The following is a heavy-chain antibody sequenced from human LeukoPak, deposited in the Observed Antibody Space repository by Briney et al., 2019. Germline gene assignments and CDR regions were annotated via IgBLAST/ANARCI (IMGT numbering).Heavy chain of an antibody. J-gene: IGHJ4*02. Sequence: GGSLRLSCAASGLTVSRNYMSWVRQAPGKGLESVSVIYSGGSTYYAESVRGRFTISRDNSKNTLYLQMNSLRAEDTAVYYCARVFGAGYSDYWGQGTLVAVSS. CDR2: IYSGGST. CDR3: ARVFGAGYSDY. V-gene: IGHV3-53*01. CDR1: GLTVSRNY. D-gene: IGHD4/OR15-4a*01.